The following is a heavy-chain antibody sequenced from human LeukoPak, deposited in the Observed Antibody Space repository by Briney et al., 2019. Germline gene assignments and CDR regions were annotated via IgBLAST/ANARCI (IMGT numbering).Heavy chain of an antibody. CDR3: ARGATPTNFDF. V-gene: IGHV3-33*01. D-gene: IGHD5-24*01. CDR1: GFTFSSSG. J-gene: IGHJ4*02. Sequence: PGGSLRLSCAASGFTFSSSGMHWVRQAPGKGLEWVAIIWYDGSVKYHADSVKGRFTISRDNSKNTLFPQMDSLRAEDTAVYFCARGATPTNFDFWGQGTLVTVSS. CDR2: IWYDGSVK.